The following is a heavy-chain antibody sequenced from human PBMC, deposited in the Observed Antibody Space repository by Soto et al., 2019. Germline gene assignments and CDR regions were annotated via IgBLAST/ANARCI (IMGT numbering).Heavy chain of an antibody. CDR2: ISAKNGNT. Sequence: QVQLVQSGAEVKKPGDSVRVSCKASGYTFTSYGIGWVRQAPGQGLEWMGWISAKNGNTKYAQKVQGRVTMTTDASTSTAYMELRSLRSDDAAVYYCAIDGYFDHWGQGTLVTVS. J-gene: IGHJ4*02. CDR1: GYTFTSYG. V-gene: IGHV1-18*01. CDR3: AIDGYFDH.